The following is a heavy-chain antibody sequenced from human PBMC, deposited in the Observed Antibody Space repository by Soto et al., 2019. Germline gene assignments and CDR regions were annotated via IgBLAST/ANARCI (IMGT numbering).Heavy chain of an antibody. CDR2: ISYDGSNK. V-gene: IGHV3-30-3*01. Sequence: GESLKISCSASGFTFSSYAMHWVRQAPGKGLEWVAVISYDGSNKYYADSVKGRFTISRDNAKNSLYLQMNSLRAEDTAVYYCARDRRDGYNFDYWGQGTLVTVSS. CDR3: ARDRRDGYNFDY. J-gene: IGHJ4*02. CDR1: GFTFSSYA. D-gene: IGHD5-12*01.